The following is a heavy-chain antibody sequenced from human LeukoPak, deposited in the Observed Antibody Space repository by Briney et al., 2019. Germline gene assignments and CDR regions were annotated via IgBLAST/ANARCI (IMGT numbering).Heavy chain of an antibody. CDR1: GYTFTTYG. CDR2: ISAYNGNT. J-gene: IGHJ4*02. CDR3: ARDLDILTAYYSGY. D-gene: IGHD3-9*01. V-gene: IGHV1-18*04. Sequence: ASVKVSCKPSGYTFTTYGISWVRQAPGQGLERMGWISAYNGNTDYAQKFRGRVTMTTDTSTSTAYMEPRSLRSDDTAVYYCARDLDILTAYYSGYWGQGTLVTVSS.